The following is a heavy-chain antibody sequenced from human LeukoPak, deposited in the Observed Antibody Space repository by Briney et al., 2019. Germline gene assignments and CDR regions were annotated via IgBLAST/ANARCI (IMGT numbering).Heavy chain of an antibody. V-gene: IGHV1-46*01. CDR2: INPSGGST. Sequence: ASVKVSCKASGYTFTSYCMHWVRQAPGQGLEWMGIINPSGGSTSYAQKFQGRVTMTTDTSTSTAYMELRSLRSDDTAVYYCATLYDYVWGSYPQGAFDIWGQGTMVTVSS. CDR3: ATLYDYVWGSYPQGAFDI. CDR1: GYTFTSYC. D-gene: IGHD3-16*02. J-gene: IGHJ3*02.